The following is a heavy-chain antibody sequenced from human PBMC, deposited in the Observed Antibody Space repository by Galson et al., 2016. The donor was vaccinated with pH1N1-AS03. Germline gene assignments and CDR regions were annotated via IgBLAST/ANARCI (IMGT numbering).Heavy chain of an antibody. CDR1: GGPIRGDY. Sequence: ETLSLTCTVSGGPIRGDYWNWIRQPPGKRLEWIGSISYTGNTNYNPSLKSRVTISIDTSRNTFFLQLTSVTAADTAVYYCARAYDLCGNFYWNFDVWGRGTLVTVSS. V-gene: IGHV4-59*01. D-gene: IGHD4-23*01. CDR2: ISYTGNT. J-gene: IGHJ2*01. CDR3: ARAYDLCGNFYWNFDV.